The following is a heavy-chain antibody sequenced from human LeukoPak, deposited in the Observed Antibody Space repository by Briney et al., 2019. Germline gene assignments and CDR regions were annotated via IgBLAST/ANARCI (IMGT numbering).Heavy chain of an antibody. CDR3: ARDGSGWYSYFDY. D-gene: IGHD6-19*01. CDR2: INPNSGGT. Sequence: ASVKVSCKASGYTFTGYYMHWVRQAPGRGGEGMGWINPNSGGTNYAQKLQGRVTMTRDTSISTAYMELSRLRSDDTAVYYCARDGSGWYSYFDYWGQGTLVTVSS. CDR1: GYTFTGYY. V-gene: IGHV1-2*02. J-gene: IGHJ4*02.